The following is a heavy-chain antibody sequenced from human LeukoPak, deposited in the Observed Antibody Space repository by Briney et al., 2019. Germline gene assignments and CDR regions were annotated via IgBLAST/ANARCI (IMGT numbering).Heavy chain of an antibody. Sequence: GASVKVSCKVSGYTLTELSMHWVRQAPGKGLEWMGGFDPEDGETIYAQKFQGRVTMTEDTSTDTAYMELSSLRSEDTAAYYCATGAGYDPAFDIWGQGTMVTVSS. CDR1: GYTLTELS. CDR2: FDPEDGET. D-gene: IGHD5-12*01. CDR3: ATGAGYDPAFDI. J-gene: IGHJ3*02. V-gene: IGHV1-24*01.